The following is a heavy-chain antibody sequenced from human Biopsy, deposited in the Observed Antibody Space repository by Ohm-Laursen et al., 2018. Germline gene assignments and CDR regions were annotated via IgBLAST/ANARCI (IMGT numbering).Heavy chain of an antibody. D-gene: IGHD4-17*01. CDR2: INTSGGST. CDR1: GFTFSSYA. Sequence: SLRLSCSASGFTFSSYAMTWVRQAPGKGLAWVSVINTSGGSTHYAVSVKGRFTISRDNSKNTLYLRMNSLRAEDTAVDYCAKPADSYGSEFYFDYWGQGTLVTVSS. J-gene: IGHJ4*02. CDR3: AKPADSYGSEFYFDY. V-gene: IGHV3-23*01.